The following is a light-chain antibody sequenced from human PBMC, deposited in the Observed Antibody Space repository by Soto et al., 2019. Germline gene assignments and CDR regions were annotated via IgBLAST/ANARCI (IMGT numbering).Light chain of an antibody. CDR1: SSNIGSNT. CDR2: SND. CDR3: ATWDASLIGAV. V-gene: IGLV1-44*01. Sequence: QSVLTQPPSASGTPGQRVTISCSGSSSNIGSNTVNWYQQLPGAAPKLLIYSNDERPSGVPDRFSGSKSGTSASLAISGLQSEDEADYYCATWDASLIGAVFGGGTQLTVL. J-gene: IGLJ7*01.